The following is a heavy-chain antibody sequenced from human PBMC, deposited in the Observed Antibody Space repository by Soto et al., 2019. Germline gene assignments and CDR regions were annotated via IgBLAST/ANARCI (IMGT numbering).Heavy chain of an antibody. CDR2: IKEDGTEK. V-gene: IGHV3-7*03. CDR3: ASYRTMGC. Sequence: EVQLVESGGGLVQPWGSLRLSCAASGFSLSSFWMSWVRQAPGKGLEWVASIKEDGTEKMYVDSVKGRFSISRDTAKNTLYLQMNSLRVEDAAVYYCASYRTMGCWGQGTPVTVSS. CDR1: GFSLSSFW. J-gene: IGHJ4*02. D-gene: IGHD1-26*01.